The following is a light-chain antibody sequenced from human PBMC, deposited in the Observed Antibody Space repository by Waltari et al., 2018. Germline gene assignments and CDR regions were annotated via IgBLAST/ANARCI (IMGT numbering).Light chain of an antibody. Sequence: IQMTQSPSTLSASVGDRVTITCRASQSISSWLAWYQQKPGKAPTILIYKASSLESGVPSRFSGSGSGTEFTLTISSLQPDDFATYYCQQYNRRWTFGQGTKVEIK. J-gene: IGKJ1*01. CDR3: QQYNRRWT. CDR1: QSISSW. CDR2: KAS. V-gene: IGKV1-5*03.